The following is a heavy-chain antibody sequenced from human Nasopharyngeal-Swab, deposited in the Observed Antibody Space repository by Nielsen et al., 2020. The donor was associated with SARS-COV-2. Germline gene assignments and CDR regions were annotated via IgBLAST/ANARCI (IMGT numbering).Heavy chain of an antibody. D-gene: IGHD6-6*01. V-gene: IGHV1-18*01. CDR3: ARVSSIAARQVESD. J-gene: IGHJ4*02. Sequence: ASVKVSCKASGYTFTSYAMHWVRQAPGQRLEWMGWISAYNGNTNYAQKLQGRVTMTTDTSTSTAYMELRSLRSDDTAVYYCARVSSIAARQVESDWGQGTLVTVSS. CDR2: ISAYNGNT. CDR1: GYTFTSYA.